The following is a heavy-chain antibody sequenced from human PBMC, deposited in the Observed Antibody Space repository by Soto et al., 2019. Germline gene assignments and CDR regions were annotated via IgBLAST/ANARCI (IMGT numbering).Heavy chain of an antibody. J-gene: IGHJ6*03. D-gene: IGHD3-16*02. CDR1: GGSISSYY. Sequence: SETLSLTCTVSGGSISSYYWSWIRQPPGKGLEWIGYIYYSGSTNYNPSLKSRVTISVDTSKNQFSLKLSSVTAADTAVYYSAFGPSMTTIYVYIWGSYRSGHYYYMDVWGKGTRVTVSS. V-gene: IGHV4-59*08. CDR3: AFGPSMTTIYVYIWGSYRSGHYYYMDV. CDR2: IYYSGST.